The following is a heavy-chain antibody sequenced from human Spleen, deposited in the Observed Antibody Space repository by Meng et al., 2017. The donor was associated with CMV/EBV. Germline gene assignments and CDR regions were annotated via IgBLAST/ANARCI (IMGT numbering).Heavy chain of an antibody. CDR3: ARVIGGYCSGASCPGWFDP. Sequence: SETLSLTCTVSGGSISSGGYYWSWIRQHPGKGLEWIGYIYYSGSTYYNPSLKSRVTISVDTSKNQFSLKLNSVTAADTAVYYCARVIGGYCSGASCPGWFDPWGQGTLVTVSS. CDR1: GGSISSGGYY. J-gene: IGHJ5*02. V-gene: IGHV4-31*03. CDR2: IYYSGST. D-gene: IGHD2-15*01.